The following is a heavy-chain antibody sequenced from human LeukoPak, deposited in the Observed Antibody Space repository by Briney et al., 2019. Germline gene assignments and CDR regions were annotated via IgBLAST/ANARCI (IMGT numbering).Heavy chain of an antibody. V-gene: IGHV4-39*07. Sequence: SETLSLTCTVSGGSISSGGYYWGWIRQPPGKGLEWIGSIYYTESTYYNPSLKSRVTISIDTSKSQFSLKLSSVTAADTAVYYCARVIEYLYNYGSPWMDWGQGTLVTVTS. CDR2: IYYTEST. CDR1: GGSISSGGYY. CDR3: ARVIEYLYNYGSPWMD. D-gene: IGHD5-18*01. J-gene: IGHJ4*02.